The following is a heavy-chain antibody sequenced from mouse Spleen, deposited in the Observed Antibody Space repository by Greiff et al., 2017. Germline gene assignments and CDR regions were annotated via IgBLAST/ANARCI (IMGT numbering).Heavy chain of an antibody. J-gene: IGHJ2*01. V-gene: IGHV5-15*04. CDR1: GFTFSDYG. CDR3: AREVYGYYFDY. D-gene: IGHD1-2*01. CDR2: ISNLAYSL. Sequence: EVMLVESGGDLVKPGGSLKLSCAASGFTFSDYGMAWVRQAPGKGPEWVAFISNLAYSLYYADTVTGRFTISRENAKNTLYLEMSSLRSEDTAIYYCAREVYGYYFDYWGQGTTLTVSS.